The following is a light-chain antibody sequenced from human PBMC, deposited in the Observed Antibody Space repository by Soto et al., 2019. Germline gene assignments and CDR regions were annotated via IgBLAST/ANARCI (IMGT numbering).Light chain of an antibody. CDR3: SSYSSTTTRV. CDR2: EVS. CDR1: SSDVGGYNY. Sequence: QSVLTQPASVSGSPGQSITISCTGTSSDVGGYNYVSWYQHHPGKGPKLMIYEVSNRPSGVSNRFSASKSGNTASLTISGLQAEDEADYYCSSYSSTTTRVFGGGTKLTVL. J-gene: IGLJ3*02. V-gene: IGLV2-14*01.